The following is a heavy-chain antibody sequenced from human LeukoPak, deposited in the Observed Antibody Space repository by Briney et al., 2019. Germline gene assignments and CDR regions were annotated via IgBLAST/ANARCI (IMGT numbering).Heavy chain of an antibody. V-gene: IGHV3-74*01. J-gene: IGHJ5*02. D-gene: IGHD3-22*01. CDR3: ARDRDDSSGYYSKWFDP. CDR1: GFTFSSYW. Sequence: PGGSLRLSCAASGFTFSSYWMHWVRQAPGKGLVWVSRINSDGSSTSYADSVKGRFTISRDNAKNTLYLQMNSLRAEDTAVYYCARDRDDSSGYYSKWFDPWGQGTLVTVSS. CDR2: INSDGSST.